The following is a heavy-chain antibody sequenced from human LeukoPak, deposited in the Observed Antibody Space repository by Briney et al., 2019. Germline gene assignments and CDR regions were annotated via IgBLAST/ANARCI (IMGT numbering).Heavy chain of an antibody. Sequence: GGSLRLSCAAPGFPLSNCWMMWVRQAPGKRPEWVANINQGGSETNYVASVKGRFSTSRDNAKTSLYLQMNSLRAEDTAVYYCATDRKVGTWDPRFDYWGQGALVTVSS. J-gene: IGHJ4*02. CDR3: ATDRKVGTWDPRFDY. CDR1: GFPLSNCW. D-gene: IGHD4-23*01. CDR2: INQGGSET. V-gene: IGHV3-7*01.